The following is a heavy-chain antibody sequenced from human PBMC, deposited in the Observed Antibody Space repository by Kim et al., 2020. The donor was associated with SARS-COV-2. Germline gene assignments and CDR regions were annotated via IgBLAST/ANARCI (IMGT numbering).Heavy chain of an antibody. D-gene: IGHD3-10*01. V-gene: IGHV1-8*01. CDR3: ARTYARITMVQGVSGWFDP. Sequence: ASVKVSCKASGYTFTSYDINWVRQATGQGLEWMGWMNPNSGNTGYAQKFQGRVTMTRNTSISTAYMELSSLRSEDTAVYYCARTYARITMVQGVSGWFDPWGQGTLVTVSS. J-gene: IGHJ5*02. CDR2: MNPNSGNT. CDR1: GYTFTSYD.